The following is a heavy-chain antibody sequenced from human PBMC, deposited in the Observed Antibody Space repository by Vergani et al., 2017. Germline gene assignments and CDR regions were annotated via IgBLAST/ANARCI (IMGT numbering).Heavy chain of an antibody. CDR2: ISGSGGST. D-gene: IGHD6-19*01. Sequence: EVQPLESGGGLVQPGGSLRLSCAASGFIFSSYAMSWVRQAPGKGLEWVSGISGSGGSTYYADYVKGRFTISRDNSKNTLYLQMNSLTAEDTAVYYCVKVARIAVAGTYFDYWGQGTLVIVSS. CDR1: GFIFSSYA. J-gene: IGHJ4*02. V-gene: IGHV3-23*01. CDR3: VKVARIAVAGTYFDY.